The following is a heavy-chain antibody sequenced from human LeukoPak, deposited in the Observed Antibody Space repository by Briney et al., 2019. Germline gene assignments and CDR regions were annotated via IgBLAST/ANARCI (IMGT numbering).Heavy chain of an antibody. CDR3: ARDNDPDYSSSPGWFDS. Sequence: GGSLRLSCAAPGLSFSDYAMNWVRRAPGKGLEWVAVISSDGGNKLYADSVKGRFTVSRDNSKNTLYLQMNSLGVEDTAVYYCARDNDPDYSSSPGWFDSWGQGTLVTVSS. CDR2: ISSDGGNK. J-gene: IGHJ5*01. V-gene: IGHV3-30-3*01. D-gene: IGHD6-6*01. CDR1: GLSFSDYA.